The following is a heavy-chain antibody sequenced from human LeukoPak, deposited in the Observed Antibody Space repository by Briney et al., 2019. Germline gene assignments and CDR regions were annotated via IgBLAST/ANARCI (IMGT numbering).Heavy chain of an antibody. CDR3: ARDIDYEDAFDI. CDR1: GGSISSYY. J-gene: IGHJ3*02. Sequence: SETLSLTCTVSGGSISSYYWNWIRQPPGKGLEWIGYIFYSGRTSYNPSLKSRVTLSVDTSKNWFSLRLTSVTAADTAMYYCARDIDYEDAFDIWGQGTMVTVSS. CDR2: IFYSGRT. D-gene: IGHD4-17*01. V-gene: IGHV4-59*12.